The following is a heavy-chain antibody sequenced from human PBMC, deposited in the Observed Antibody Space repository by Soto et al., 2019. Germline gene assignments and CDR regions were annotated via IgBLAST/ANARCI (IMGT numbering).Heavy chain of an antibody. J-gene: IGHJ3*02. Sequence: GESLQISCKGSGYSFTSYWIGCVRQMPGKGLEWMGIIYPGDSDTRYSPSFQGQVTISADKSISTAYLQWSSLKASDTAMYYCARIGGCSGGSCYSDDAFDIWGKGTMVTVSS. V-gene: IGHV5-51*01. CDR1: GYSFTSYW. D-gene: IGHD2-15*01. CDR3: ARIGGCSGGSCYSDDAFDI. CDR2: IYPGDSDT.